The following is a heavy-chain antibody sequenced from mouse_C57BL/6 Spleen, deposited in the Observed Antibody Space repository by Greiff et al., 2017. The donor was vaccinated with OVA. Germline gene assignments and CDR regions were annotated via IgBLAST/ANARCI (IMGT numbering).Heavy chain of an antibody. J-gene: IGHJ3*01. CDR3: ARGLDGGFAY. D-gene: IGHD4-1*01. CDR1: GYTFTSYW. CDR2: IDPSDSYT. Sequence: QVQLQQPGAELVMPGASVKLSCKASGYTFTSYWMHWVKQRPGQGLEWIGEIDPSDSYTNYNQKFKGKSTLTVDKSSSTAYMQLSSLTSEDSAVYYCARGLDGGFAYWGKGTLVTVSA. V-gene: IGHV1-69*01.